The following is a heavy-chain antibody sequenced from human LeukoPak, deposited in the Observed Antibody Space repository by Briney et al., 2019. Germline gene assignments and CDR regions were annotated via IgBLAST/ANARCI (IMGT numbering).Heavy chain of an antibody. V-gene: IGHV3-53*01. CDR3: ARDQVSSSSTIAY. Sequence: PGGSLRLSCAASEFTVSSNYMSWVRQAPGKGLEWVSVIYSGGSTYYADSVKGRFTISRDNAKNSLYLQMNSLRAEDTAVYYCARDQVSSSSTIAYWGQGTLVTVSS. D-gene: IGHD6-6*01. CDR2: IYSGGST. CDR1: EFTVSSNY. J-gene: IGHJ4*02.